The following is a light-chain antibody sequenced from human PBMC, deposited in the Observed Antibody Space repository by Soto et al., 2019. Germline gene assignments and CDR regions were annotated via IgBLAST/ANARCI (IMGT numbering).Light chain of an antibody. CDR3: SSYTSSSTLYV. CDR1: SSDIGGYNY. J-gene: IGLJ1*01. Sequence: QSALTQPASVSGSPGQSITISCAGTSSDIGGYNYVSWYQQHPGKAPKVMIYEVSNRPSGVSNRLSGSKSGNTASQTISGLQAEDEADYYCSSYTSSSTLYVFGSGTKVTVL. V-gene: IGLV2-14*01. CDR2: EVS.